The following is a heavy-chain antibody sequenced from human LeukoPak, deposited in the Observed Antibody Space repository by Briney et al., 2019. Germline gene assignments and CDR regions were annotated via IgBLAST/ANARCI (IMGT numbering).Heavy chain of an antibody. Sequence: PGGSLRLSCAASGFTFSDYYMSWVRQAPGKGLEWVSSISSSSSYIYYADSVKGRFTISRDNAKNSLYLQMNSLRAEDTAVYYCARTDPGYSSGWFYSHFDYWGQGTLVTVSS. CDR2: ISSSSSYI. V-gene: IGHV3-21*01. J-gene: IGHJ4*02. CDR3: ARTDPGYSSGWFYSHFDY. D-gene: IGHD6-19*01. CDR1: GFTFSDYY.